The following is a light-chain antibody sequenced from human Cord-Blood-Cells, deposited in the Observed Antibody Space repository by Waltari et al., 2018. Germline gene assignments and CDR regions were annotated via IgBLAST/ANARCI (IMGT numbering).Light chain of an antibody. CDR3: NSSDSSGNVV. Sequence: SSELTQDPAVSVALGQTVRITCQGDSLRSYYASWYQQKPGQAPVLVIYGKNNRPSGIPDRFSGSSSGNTASLTITGAQAEDEADYYCNSSDSSGNVVFGGGTKLTVL. V-gene: IGLV3-19*01. CDR1: SLRSYY. CDR2: GKN. J-gene: IGLJ2*01.